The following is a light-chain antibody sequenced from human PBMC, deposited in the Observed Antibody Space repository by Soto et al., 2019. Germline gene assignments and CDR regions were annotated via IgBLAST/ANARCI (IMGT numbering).Light chain of an antibody. Sequence: QSVLTQPASVSGSPGQSITISCSGTNSDVGGYNYVSWYQQHPGKAPKLMIYEVSNRPSGVSNRFSGFKSGNTASLTISGLQAEDEADYYCSSYTGSSTLVFGGGTKLTVL. CDR1: NSDVGGYNY. CDR3: SSYTGSSTLV. V-gene: IGLV2-14*01. J-gene: IGLJ3*02. CDR2: EVS.